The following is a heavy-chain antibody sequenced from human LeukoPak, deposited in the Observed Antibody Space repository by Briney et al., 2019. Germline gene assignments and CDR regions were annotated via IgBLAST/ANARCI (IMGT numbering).Heavy chain of an antibody. D-gene: IGHD3-16*01. Sequence: RAGGPLRLSCVASGFTFSTYGIHWVCQAPGKGLEWLAVISGDGRTTYYADSAKGRFTISRDNSRNTLYLQMSSLRVDDTAMYYCGASYWGQGTLVTVP. CDR2: ISGDGRTT. CDR1: GFTFSTYG. V-gene: IGHV3-30*03. J-gene: IGHJ4*02. CDR3: GASY.